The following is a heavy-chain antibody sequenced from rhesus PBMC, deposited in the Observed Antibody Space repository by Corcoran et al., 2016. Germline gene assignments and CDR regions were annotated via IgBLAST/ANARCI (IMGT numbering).Heavy chain of an antibody. V-gene: IGHV4-169*02. Sequence: QLQLQESGPGLVKPSETLSLTCAVSGGSISSSYWSWIRQAPGKGLEWIGYLYGSGSSTNYNTSLKSGVTLSGDTSKNQLSLKLSSVTAADTAVYYCARDEPNSLDVWGRGVLVTVSS. J-gene: IGHJ5-2*02. CDR2: LYGSGSST. CDR3: ARDEPNSLDV. CDR1: GGSISSSY.